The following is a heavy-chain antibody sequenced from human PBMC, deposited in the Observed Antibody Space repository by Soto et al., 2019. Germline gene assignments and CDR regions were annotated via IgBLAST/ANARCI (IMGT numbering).Heavy chain of an antibody. V-gene: IGHV1-69*04. D-gene: IGHD3-22*01. J-gene: IGHJ3*02. CDR2: IIPILGIA. CDR3: ARFDSSGDGHAFDI. CDR1: GYTFTSYG. Sequence: EASVKVSCKASGYTFTSYGISWVRQAPGQGLEWMGRIIPILGIANYAQKFQGRVTITADKSTSTAYMELSSLRSEDTAVYYCARFDSSGDGHAFDIWGQGTMVTVSS.